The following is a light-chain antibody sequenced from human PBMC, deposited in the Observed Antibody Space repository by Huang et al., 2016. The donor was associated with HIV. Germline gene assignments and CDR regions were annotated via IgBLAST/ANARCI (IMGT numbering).Light chain of an antibody. J-gene: IGKJ1*01. CDR3: HQYGTSVGT. CDR1: QTVSNNF. V-gene: IGKV3-20*01. CDR2: AAS. Sequence: EIVLTQSPGTLSLSPGERATLSCGASQTVSNNFLAWYQHKPGQAPRLLIYAASSRATGIPDRFSGSGSCRDLNLTISRLEPEDFAVYYCHQYGTSVGTFGPGTKVDVK.